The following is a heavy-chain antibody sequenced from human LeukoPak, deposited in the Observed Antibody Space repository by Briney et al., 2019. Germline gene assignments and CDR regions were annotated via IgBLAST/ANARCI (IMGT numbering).Heavy chain of an antibody. CDR3: ARLGSARWFDY. V-gene: IGHV4-59*08. Sequence: TSETLSLTCTVSGDSISRYYWSWLRQPPGKRLEWIGYIYYSGSTNYNPSLKSRVTISVDTSKTQFSLKLSSVTAADTAVYYCARLGSARWFDYWGQGTLVTVSS. J-gene: IGHJ4*02. CDR2: IYYSGST. CDR1: GDSISRYY. D-gene: IGHD6-6*01.